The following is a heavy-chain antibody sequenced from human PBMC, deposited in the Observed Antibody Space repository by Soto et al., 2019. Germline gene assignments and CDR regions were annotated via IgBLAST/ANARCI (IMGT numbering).Heavy chain of an antibody. V-gene: IGHV3-74*01. D-gene: IGHD4-17*01. CDR2: ITDSGST. CDR1: RCAFIGYW. CDR3: ARSDYPYYSEY. Sequence: RQTCADSRCAFIGYWLNFDRQVPGEGLMWVSHITDSGSTTYADSVRGRFIISRDNAKQTLFLQMNSLRAEDTAVYFCARSDYPYYSEYWGQGVLVTVSS. J-gene: IGHJ4*02.